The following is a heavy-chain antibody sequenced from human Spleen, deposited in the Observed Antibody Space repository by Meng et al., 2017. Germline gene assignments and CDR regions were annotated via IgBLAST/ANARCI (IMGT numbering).Heavy chain of an antibody. D-gene: IGHD6-13*01. V-gene: IGHV3-23*04. CDR2: ISGSGGST. CDR3: ATDSSTSNY. Sequence: GHLVESGGGVVQPGRSLRLSCAASGFTFSSYGMCWVRQAPGKGPEWVSTISGSGGSTDYADSVKGRFTISRDNSKNTLYLQMNSLRAEDTALYYCATDSSTSNYWGQGTLVTVSS. CDR1: GFTFSSYG. J-gene: IGHJ4*02.